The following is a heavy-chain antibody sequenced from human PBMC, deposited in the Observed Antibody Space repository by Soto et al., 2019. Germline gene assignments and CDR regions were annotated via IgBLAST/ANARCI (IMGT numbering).Heavy chain of an antibody. CDR3: AREATRINYYDSSGYSYYFDY. V-gene: IGHV4-31*03. J-gene: IGHJ4*02. CDR2: IYYSGST. CDR1: GGSISSGGYY. D-gene: IGHD3-22*01. Sequence: SETLSLTCTVSGGSISSGGYYWSWIRQHPGKGLEWIGYIYYSGSTYYNPSLKSRVTISVDTSKNQFSLKLSSVTAADTAVYYCAREATRINYYDSSGYSYYFDYWGQGTLVTVSS.